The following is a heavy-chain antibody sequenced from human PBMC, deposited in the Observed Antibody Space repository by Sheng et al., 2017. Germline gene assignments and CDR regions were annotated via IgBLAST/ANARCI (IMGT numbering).Heavy chain of an antibody. CDR2: IYHSGST. Sequence: QVQLQESGPGLVKPSETLSLTCAVSGYSISSGYYWGWIRQPPGKGLEWIGSIYHSGSTYYNPSLKSRVTISVDTSKNQFSLKLSSVTAADTAVYYCARDSKGISYYDSSGYYGLGYWGQGTLVTVSS. CDR1: GYSISSGYY. D-gene: IGHD3-22*01. V-gene: IGHV4-38-2*02. CDR3: ARDSKGISYYDSSGYYGLGY. J-gene: IGHJ4*02.